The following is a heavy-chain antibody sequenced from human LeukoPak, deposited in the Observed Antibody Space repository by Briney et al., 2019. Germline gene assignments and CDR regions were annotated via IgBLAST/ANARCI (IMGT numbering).Heavy chain of an antibody. J-gene: IGHJ5*01. CDR2: IYYTGST. D-gene: IGHD2-2*01. V-gene: IGHV4-59*08. CDR3: ASSPRLTTSWFLFDS. CDR1: GGSISSYY. Sequence: SETLSLTCTVSGGSISSYYWSWIRQPPGKELEYIGYIYYTGSTNYNPSLKTRLHLSVDTSKNRFSLKLSSVTAADTAVYYCASSPRLTTSWFLFDSWGHGTLVTVSS.